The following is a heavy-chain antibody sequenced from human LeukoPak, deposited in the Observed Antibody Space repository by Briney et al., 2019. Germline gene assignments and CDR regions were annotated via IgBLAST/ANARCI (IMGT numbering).Heavy chain of an antibody. Sequence: GASVKVSCKASGYTFTRYDINWVRQATGQGLEWLGWVNTKSGNTGSAQKFQGRVTITADESTSTAYMELSSLRSEDTAVYYCAREGGYFVVVPAAYNWFDPWGQGTLVTVSS. J-gene: IGHJ5*02. CDR3: AREGGYFVVVPAAYNWFDP. CDR1: GYTFTRYD. D-gene: IGHD2-2*01. V-gene: IGHV1-8*03. CDR2: VNTKSGNT.